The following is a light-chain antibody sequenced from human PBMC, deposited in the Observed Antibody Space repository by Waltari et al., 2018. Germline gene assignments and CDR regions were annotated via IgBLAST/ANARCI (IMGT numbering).Light chain of an antibody. V-gene: IGLV2-14*03. CDR1: SSDIGAYNF. Sequence: QSALTQPASVSGSPEQSIAISCTGTSSDIGAYNFVSWYQQHPGKAPKLMIHDVSNRPAGVSNRFSGSKSGNTASLTISGLQTEDEADYYCSSYTISRTRVFGGGTKLTVL. J-gene: IGLJ3*02. CDR3: SSYTISRTRV. CDR2: DVS.